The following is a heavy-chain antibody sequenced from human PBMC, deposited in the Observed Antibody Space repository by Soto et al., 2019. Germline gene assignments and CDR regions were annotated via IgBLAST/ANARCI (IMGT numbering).Heavy chain of an antibody. V-gene: IGHV4-59*01. J-gene: IGHJ4*02. D-gene: IGHD2-2*01. CDR1: GGSISSYY. Sequence: PSETLSLTCTVTGGSISSYYRSWIRQPPGKGLEWIGYIYYSGSTNYNPSLKSRVTISVDTSKNQFSLKLSSVTAADTAVYYCARVGSSSSLEYYFDYWGQGTLVTVSS. CDR3: ARVGSSSSLEYYFDY. CDR2: IYYSGST.